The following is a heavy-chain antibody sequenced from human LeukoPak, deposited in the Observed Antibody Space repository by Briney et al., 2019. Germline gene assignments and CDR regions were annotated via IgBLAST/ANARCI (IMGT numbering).Heavy chain of an antibody. J-gene: IGHJ6*02. CDR3: ARGAAAGPYYYYGMDV. Sequence: PGGSLRLSCAASGFTVSSNYMSWVRQAPGKGLEWVANIKQDGSEKYYVDSVKGRFTISRDNAKNSLYLQMNSLRAEDTAVYYCARGAAAGPYYYYGMDVWGQGTTVTVSS. D-gene: IGHD6-13*01. CDR2: IKQDGSEK. CDR1: GFTVSSNY. V-gene: IGHV3-7*01.